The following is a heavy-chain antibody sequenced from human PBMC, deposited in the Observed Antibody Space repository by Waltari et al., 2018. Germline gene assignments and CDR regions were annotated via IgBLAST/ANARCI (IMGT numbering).Heavy chain of an antibody. Sequence: QVQLVQSGAEVKKPGASVKVSCKASGYTFTGYYMHWVRQAPGQGLEWMGWINPNSGGTNYAQKFQGRVTMTRDTSISTAYMELSRLRSDDTAVYYCVASYYYGSGSYSPPNYWGQGTLVTVSS. D-gene: IGHD3-10*01. J-gene: IGHJ4*02. CDR3: VASYYYGSGSYSPPNY. CDR2: INPNSGGT. V-gene: IGHV1-2*02. CDR1: GYTFTGYY.